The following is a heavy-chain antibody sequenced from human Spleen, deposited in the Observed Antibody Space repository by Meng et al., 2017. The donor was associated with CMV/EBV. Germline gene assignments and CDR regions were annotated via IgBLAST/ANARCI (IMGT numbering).Heavy chain of an antibody. J-gene: IGHJ4*02. CDR3: AREIGDYYDSSGYYYD. Sequence: GESLKISCAASGFTFSNAWMSWVRQAPGKGLEWVSAISSNGGSTYYADSVKGRFTISRDNAKNSLYLQMNSLRAEDTAVYYCAREIGDYYDSSGYYYDWGQGTLVTVSS. V-gene: IGHV3-21*01. D-gene: IGHD3-22*01. CDR1: GFTFSNAW. CDR2: ISSNGGST.